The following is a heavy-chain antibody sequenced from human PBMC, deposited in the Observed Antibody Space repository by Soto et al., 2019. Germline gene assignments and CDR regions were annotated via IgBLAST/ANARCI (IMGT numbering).Heavy chain of an antibody. CDR3: ARWGGLSCSGAVCFKKPFDY. CDR2: IIPISGTT. D-gene: IGHD2-15*01. J-gene: IGHJ4*02. CDR1: GGTFNNYA. V-gene: IGHV1-69*06. Sequence: QVQLVQSGAEVKRPESSMKVSCKPSGGTFNNYAINWVRQAPGQGLEWMGAIIPISGTTKYAQKFQGRVTVTADKATSTVYMDLRSLRSEDTAVYYCARWGGLSCSGAVCFKKPFDYWGQGTLVTGSS.